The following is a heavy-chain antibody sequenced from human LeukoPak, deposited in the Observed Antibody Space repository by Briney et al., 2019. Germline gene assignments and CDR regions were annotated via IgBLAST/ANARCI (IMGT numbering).Heavy chain of an antibody. CDR1: GYTFTSYG. Sequence: GASVKVSCKASGYTFTSYGISWVRQAPGQGLEWMGWISAYNGNTNYAQKLQGRVTMTTDTSTSTAYMELRSLRSDDTAVYYCAGDPGGITMVRGVIDYWGQGTLVTVSS. J-gene: IGHJ4*02. V-gene: IGHV1-18*01. D-gene: IGHD3-10*01. CDR3: AGDPGGITMVRGVIDY. CDR2: ISAYNGNT.